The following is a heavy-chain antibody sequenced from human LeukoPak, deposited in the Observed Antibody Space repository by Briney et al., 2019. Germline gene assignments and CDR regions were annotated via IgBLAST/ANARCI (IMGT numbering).Heavy chain of an antibody. CDR3: ARAIAAAGSVYFDY. CDR2: IYYSGST. V-gene: IGHV4-59*01. D-gene: IGHD6-13*01. Sequence: SETLSLTCTVSGGSISSYYWSWIRQPPGKGLEWSGYIYYSGSTNYNPSLKSRVTISVDTSKNQFSLKLSSVTAADTAVYYCARAIAAAGSVYFDYWGQGTLVTVSS. CDR1: GGSISSYY. J-gene: IGHJ4*02.